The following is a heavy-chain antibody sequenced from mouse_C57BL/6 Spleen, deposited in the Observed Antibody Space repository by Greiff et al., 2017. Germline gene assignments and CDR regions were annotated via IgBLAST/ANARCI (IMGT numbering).Heavy chain of an antibody. Sequence: VQLQQSGPVLVKPGASVKMSCKASGYTFTDYYMNWVKQSHGKSLEWIGVINPYNGGTSYNQKFKGKATLTVDKSSSTAYMELNSLTSEDSAVYYGARRGDWADFDYWGQGTTFTVSS. J-gene: IGHJ2*01. V-gene: IGHV1-19*01. CDR1: GYTFTDYY. CDR3: ARRGDWADFDY. CDR2: INPYNGGT. D-gene: IGHD4-1*01.